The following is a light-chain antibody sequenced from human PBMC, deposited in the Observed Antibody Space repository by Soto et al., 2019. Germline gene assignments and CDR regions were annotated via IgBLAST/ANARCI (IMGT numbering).Light chain of an antibody. CDR2: DAS. Sequence: EIVLTQSPATLSLSPGERATLSCRASQSVSSYLAWYQQKPGHAPRLLIYDASNRATVIPARFSVSGSGTDFTLGISGLEAENFAVYDGQQRSNWPFLTFGGGAKVEI. CDR3: QQRSNWPFLT. CDR1: QSVSSY. V-gene: IGKV3-11*01. J-gene: IGKJ4*01.